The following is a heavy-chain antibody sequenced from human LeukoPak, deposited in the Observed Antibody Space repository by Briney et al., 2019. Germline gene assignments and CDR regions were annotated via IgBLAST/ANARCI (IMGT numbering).Heavy chain of an antibody. J-gene: IGHJ6*04. CDR2: ISGSGGST. Sequence: GGSLRLSCAASGVTVSNNYMRWVRQAPGKGLEWVSAISGSGGSTYYADSVKGRFTISRDNSKNTLYLQMNSLRAEDTAVYYCAPREVDVWGKGTTVTVSS. V-gene: IGHV3-23*01. CDR1: GVTVSNNY. CDR3: APREVDV.